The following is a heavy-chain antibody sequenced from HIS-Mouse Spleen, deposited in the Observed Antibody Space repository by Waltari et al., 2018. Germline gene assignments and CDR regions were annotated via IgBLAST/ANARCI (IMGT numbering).Heavy chain of an antibody. CDR2: ISYDGSNK. D-gene: IGHD6-6*01. V-gene: IGHV3-30*04. J-gene: IGHJ3*02. CDR3: ARGGIAARPKAFDI. Sequence: QVQLVESGGGVVQPGRSLILSCAASGFTFSRYAMHWVRQAPGKGLEWVAVISYDGSNKYYADSVKGRFTISRDNSKNTLYLQMNSLRAEDTAVYYCARGGIAARPKAFDIWGQGTMVTVSS. CDR1: GFTFSRYA.